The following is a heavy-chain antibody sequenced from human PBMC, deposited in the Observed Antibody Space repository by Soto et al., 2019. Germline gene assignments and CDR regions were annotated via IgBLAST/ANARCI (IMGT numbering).Heavy chain of an antibody. D-gene: IGHD6-6*01. V-gene: IGHV4-31*03. CDR2: IYYSGST. CDR1: GGSISSGGYY. Sequence: SETLSLTCTVSGGSISSGGYYWSWIRQHPGKGLEWIGSIYYSGSTYYNPSLKSRVTISVDTSKNQFSLKLSSVTAADTAVYYCASHFEYSGSSDLYYFDYWGQGTLVTVSS. J-gene: IGHJ4*02. CDR3: ASHFEYSGSSDLYYFDY.